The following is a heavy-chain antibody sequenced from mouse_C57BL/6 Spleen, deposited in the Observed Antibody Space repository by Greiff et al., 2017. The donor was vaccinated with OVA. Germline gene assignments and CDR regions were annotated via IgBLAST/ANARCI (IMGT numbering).Heavy chain of an antibody. CDR1: GYTFTSYW. V-gene: IGHV1-59*01. Sequence: QVQLQQPGAELVRPGTSVKLSCKASGYTFTSYWMHWVKQRPGQGLEWIGVIDPSDSYTNYNQKFKGKATLTVDTSSSTAYMQLSSLTSEDSAVYDCARGGYFDYWGQGTTLTVSS. CDR2: IDPSDSYT. CDR3: ARGGYFDY. J-gene: IGHJ2*01.